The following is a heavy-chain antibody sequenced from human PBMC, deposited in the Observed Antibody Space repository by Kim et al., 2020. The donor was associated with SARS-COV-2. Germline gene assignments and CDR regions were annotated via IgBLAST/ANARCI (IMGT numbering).Heavy chain of an antibody. CDR3: ARAPNARVVTPPNWFDP. V-gene: IGHV4-39*07. J-gene: IGHJ5*02. CDR2: IYYSGST. D-gene: IGHD3-22*01. CDR1: GGSISSSSYY. Sequence: SETLSLTCTVSGGSISSSSYYWGWIRQPPGKGLEWIGSIYYSGSTYYNPSLKSRVTISVDTSKNQFSLKLSSVTAADTAVYYCARAPNARVVTPPNWFDPWGQGTLVTVSS.